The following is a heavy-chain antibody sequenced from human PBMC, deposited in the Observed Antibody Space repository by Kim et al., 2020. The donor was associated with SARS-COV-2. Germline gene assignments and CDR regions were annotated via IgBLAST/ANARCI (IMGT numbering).Heavy chain of an antibody. J-gene: IGHJ4*02. CDR2: INPKSGGT. V-gene: IGHV1-2*02. CDR1: GYTFTGYY. Sequence: ASVKVSCKASGYTFTGYYIHWVRQAPGQGLEWMGWINPKSGGTNYAQNFQGRVTMTRDTSISTAYMELSGLRLDDAALYYCARVPRETSVVYFDYWGQGTPVTVSS. D-gene: IGHD2-21*01. CDR3: ARVPRETSVVYFDY.